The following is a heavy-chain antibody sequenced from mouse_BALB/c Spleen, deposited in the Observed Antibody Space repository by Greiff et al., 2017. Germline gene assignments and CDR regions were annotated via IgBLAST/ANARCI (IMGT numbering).Heavy chain of an antibody. Sequence: QVHVKQSGPGLVAPSQSLSITCTVSGFSLTSYGVSWVRQPPGKGLEWLGVIWSGGSTDYNAAFISRLSISKDNSKSQVFFKMNSLQANDTAIYYCARTSDGYYRAWFAYWGQGTLVTVSA. CDR2: IWSGGST. J-gene: IGHJ3*01. CDR1: GFSLTSYG. CDR3: ARTSDGYYRAWFAY. V-gene: IGHV2-2*02. D-gene: IGHD2-3*01.